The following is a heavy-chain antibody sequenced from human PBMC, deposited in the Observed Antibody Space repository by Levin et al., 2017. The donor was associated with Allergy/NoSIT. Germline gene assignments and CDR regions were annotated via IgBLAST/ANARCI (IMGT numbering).Heavy chain of an antibody. CDR3: ARDLALGGPNAGYFDL. CDR1: GFTFSSYA. CDR2: ISYDGSNK. J-gene: IGHJ2*01. D-gene: IGHD3-16*01. V-gene: IGHV3-30-3*01. Sequence: GESLKISCAASGFTFSSYAMHWVRQAPGKGLEWVAVISYDGSNKYYADSVKGRFTISRDNSKNTLYLQMNSLRAEDTAVYYCARDLALGGPNAGYFDLWGRGTLVTVSS.